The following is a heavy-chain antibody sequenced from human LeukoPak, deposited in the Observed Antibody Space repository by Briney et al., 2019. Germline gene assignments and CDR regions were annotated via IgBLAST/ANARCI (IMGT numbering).Heavy chain of an antibody. V-gene: IGHV4-30-2*01. CDR1: GGSISSGGYY. J-gene: IGHJ4*02. CDR3: ARARPGGGIVATIYPDY. Sequence: SETLSLTCTVSGGSISSGGYYWSWIRQPPGKGLEWIGYIYHSGSTYYNPSLKSRVTISVDRSKNQFSLKLSSVTAADTAVYYCARARPGGGIVATIYPDYWGQGTLVTVSS. CDR2: IYHSGST. D-gene: IGHD5-12*01.